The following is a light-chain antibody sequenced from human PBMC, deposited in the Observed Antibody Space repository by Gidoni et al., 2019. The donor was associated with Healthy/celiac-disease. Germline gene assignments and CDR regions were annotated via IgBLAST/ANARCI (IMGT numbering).Light chain of an antibody. CDR1: QSISSY. CDR3: QQSYSTPRT. Sequence: DIQMTQSPSSLSASVGDRVTITCRASQSISSYFNWYQQKPGKAPKLLIYAASSLQSGVPSRFSGSGSGTDFTHTISSLQPEDFATYYCQQSYSTPRTFGQGTKVEIK. CDR2: AAS. J-gene: IGKJ1*01. V-gene: IGKV1-39*01.